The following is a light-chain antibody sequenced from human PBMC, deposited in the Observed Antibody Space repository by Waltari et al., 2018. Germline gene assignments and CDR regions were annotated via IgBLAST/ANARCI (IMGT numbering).Light chain of an antibody. Sequence: DIQMTQSPSSVSASVGDRVTITCRASQGIGSWLVWYQQKPGEAPKLLIYGTSTLKSGVPSRFSDSGSGTDFTLTISSLQPEDCATYYCQQANSFPRNFGQGTRVDIK. CDR1: QGIGSW. CDR2: GTS. J-gene: IGKJ5*01. CDR3: QQANSFPRN. V-gene: IGKV1-12*01.